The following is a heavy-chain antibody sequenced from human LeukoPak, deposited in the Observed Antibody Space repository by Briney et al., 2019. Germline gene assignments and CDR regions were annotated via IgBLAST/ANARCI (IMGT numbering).Heavy chain of an antibody. CDR3: ARRAAAGHGEYYFDY. V-gene: IGHV1-2*04. CDR1: GYTFTGYY. D-gene: IGHD6-25*01. CDR2: INPNSGGT. Sequence: ASVKVSCKASGYTFTGYYMHWVRQAPGQGLEWMGWINPNSGGTNYAQKFQGWVTMTRDTSISTAYMELSRLRSDDTAVYYCARRAAAGHGEYYFDYWGQGTLVTVSS. J-gene: IGHJ4*02.